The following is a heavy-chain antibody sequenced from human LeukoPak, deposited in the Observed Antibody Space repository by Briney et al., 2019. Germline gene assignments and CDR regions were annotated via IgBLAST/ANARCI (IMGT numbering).Heavy chain of an antibody. D-gene: IGHD3-3*02. CDR2: ISGSGNSK. V-gene: IGHV3-48*01. CDR3: ARDRHLYNYDGLDV. CDR1: GFTFSDYS. Sequence: GGSLRLSCAPSGFTFSDYSMNWVRQAPGKGLEWVSYISGSGNSKHYADSVKGRFTISRDNAKNSLYLHMNSLRVEDTAVYYCARDRHLYNYDGLDVWGQGTTVTVSS. J-gene: IGHJ6*02.